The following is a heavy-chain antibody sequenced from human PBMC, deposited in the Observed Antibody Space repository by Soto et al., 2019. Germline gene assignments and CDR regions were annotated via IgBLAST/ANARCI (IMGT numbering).Heavy chain of an antibody. Sequence: GESLKISCKGSGYSFTSYWITWVRQMPGKGLEWMGKIEPSDSYTNYSPSFQGHVTISADKSISTAYLQWSSLKASDTAMYYCARVSGYPNYYGMDVWGRGTTVTVSS. D-gene: IGHD3-22*01. CDR2: IEPSDSYT. CDR3: ARVSGYPNYYGMDV. V-gene: IGHV5-10-1*01. J-gene: IGHJ6*02. CDR1: GYSFTSYW.